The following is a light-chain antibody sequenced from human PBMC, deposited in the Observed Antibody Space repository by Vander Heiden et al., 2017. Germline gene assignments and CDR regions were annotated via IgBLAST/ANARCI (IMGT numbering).Light chain of an antibody. CDR2: EVS. V-gene: IGLV2-14*01. Sequence: QSALTQPASVSGSPGQSITISCTGTSSDVGGHNYVSWFQQHPGKAPKLMSYEVSNRPSGVSNRFSGSKSGNTASLTISGLQAEDEADYYCSSYTSSRTLDDVCGTGTKVTVL. CDR1: SSDVGGHNY. J-gene: IGLJ1*01. CDR3: SSYTSSRTLDDV.